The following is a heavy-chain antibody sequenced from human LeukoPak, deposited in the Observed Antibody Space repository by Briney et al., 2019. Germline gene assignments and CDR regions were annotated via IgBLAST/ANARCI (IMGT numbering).Heavy chain of an antibody. CDR1: GFTFSSYA. D-gene: IGHD2-15*01. CDR3: AKTVVVAATSDY. CDR2: ISGSGGST. Sequence: PGGSLRLSCAASGFTFSSYAMSWVRQAPGKGLEGVSAISGSGGSTYYADSVKGRFIISRDNSKNTLYLQMNSLRAEDTAVYYCAKTVVVAATSDYWGQGTLVTVSS. V-gene: IGHV3-23*01. J-gene: IGHJ4*02.